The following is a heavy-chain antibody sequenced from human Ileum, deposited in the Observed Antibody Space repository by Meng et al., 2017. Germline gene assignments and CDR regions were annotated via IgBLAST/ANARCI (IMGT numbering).Heavy chain of an antibody. V-gene: IGHV6-1*01. Sequence: QVRLQQSGPGLVKPSQTLSLTCAVSGGSVSSNIAAWNWIRQSPLRGLEWLGRTYYRSKWYSEYAVSVKSRISITPDTSKNQFSLQMNSVTPEDTAVYYCASGSGSLDYWGPGTLVTVPS. CDR1: GGSVSSNIAA. D-gene: IGHD3-3*01. CDR3: ASGSGSLDY. J-gene: IGHJ4*02. CDR2: TYYRSKWYS.